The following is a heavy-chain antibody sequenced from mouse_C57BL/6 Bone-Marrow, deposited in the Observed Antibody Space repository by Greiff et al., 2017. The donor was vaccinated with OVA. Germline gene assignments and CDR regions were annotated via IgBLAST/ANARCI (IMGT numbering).Heavy chain of an antibody. CDR2: ISDGGSYT. J-gene: IGHJ3*01. CDR3: ARDLLPFAY. V-gene: IGHV5-4*01. D-gene: IGHD2-10*01. CDR1: GFTFSSYA. Sequence: EVKVEESGGGLVKPGGSLKLSCAASGFTFSSYAMSWVHQTPEKRLEWVATISDGGSYTYYPDNVKGRFTISRDNAKNNLYLQMRHLKSEDTAMYYCARDLLPFAYWGKGTLVTVSA.